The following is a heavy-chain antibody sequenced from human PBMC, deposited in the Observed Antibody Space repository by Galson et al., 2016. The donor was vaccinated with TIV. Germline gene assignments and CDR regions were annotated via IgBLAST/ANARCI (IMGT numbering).Heavy chain of an antibody. J-gene: IGHJ4*02. V-gene: IGHV4-59*01. CDR3: ARTAYWSGYEYF. D-gene: IGHD3-3*01. Sequence: LSLTCTVSGGSISHYYWSWIRQAPGKGLDWIGYIYYTGTTHYSPSLKSRVTISLDMSKNQFSLHLNSVTAADTAVYDCARTAYWSGYEYFWGQGTLVTVSS. CDR1: GGSISHYY. CDR2: IYYTGTT.